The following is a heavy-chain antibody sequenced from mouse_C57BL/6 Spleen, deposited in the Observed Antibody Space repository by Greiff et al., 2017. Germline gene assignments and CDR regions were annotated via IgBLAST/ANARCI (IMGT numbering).Heavy chain of an antibody. CDR3: AREVTTRGAWFAY. CDR1: GYAFSSYW. J-gene: IGHJ3*01. CDR2: IYPGDGDT. Sequence: VQLQESGAELVKPGASVKISCKASGYAFSSYWMNWVKQRPGKGLEWIGQIYPGDGDTNYNGKFKGKATLTADKSSSTAYMQLSSLTSEDSAVYFCAREVTTRGAWFAYWGQGTLVTVSA. V-gene: IGHV1-80*01. D-gene: IGHD2-2*01.